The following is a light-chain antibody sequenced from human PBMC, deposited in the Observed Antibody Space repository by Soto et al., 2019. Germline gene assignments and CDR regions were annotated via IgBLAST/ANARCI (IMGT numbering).Light chain of an antibody. V-gene: IGLV2-8*01. CDR1: SSDVGGYNY. CDR2: EVS. J-gene: IGLJ2*01. Sequence: QSVLTQPPSASGSPGQSVTISCTGTSSDVGGYNYVSWYQQHPGKAPKLMIYEVSKRPSGVPDRFSGSKSGNTASLTVSGLQAEDEADYYCSLYAGSNNLVFGGGTKLIVL. CDR3: SLYAGSNNLV.